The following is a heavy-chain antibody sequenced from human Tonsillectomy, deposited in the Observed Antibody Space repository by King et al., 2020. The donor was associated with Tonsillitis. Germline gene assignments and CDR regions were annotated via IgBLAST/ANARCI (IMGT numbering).Heavy chain of an antibody. Sequence: VQLQESGPGLVKPSETLSLTCTVSGGSISSYYWSWIRQPPGKGLEWIGYIYYSGSTNYNPSLKSRVTISVDTSKNQFSLKLSSVTAADTAVYYCARHVTYEDPYYYDSSGQMSYYFDYWGQGTLVTVSS. J-gene: IGHJ4*02. CDR3: ARHVTYEDPYYYDSSGQMSYYFDY. D-gene: IGHD3-22*01. V-gene: IGHV4-59*08. CDR1: GGSISSYY. CDR2: IYYSGST.